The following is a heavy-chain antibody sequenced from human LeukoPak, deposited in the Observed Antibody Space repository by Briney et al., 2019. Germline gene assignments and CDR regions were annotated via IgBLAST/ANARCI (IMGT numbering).Heavy chain of an antibody. CDR1: GFTFSSYA. CDR2: ISGRGHNT. D-gene: IGHD3-22*01. J-gene: IGHJ3*02. V-gene: IGHV3-23*01. CDR3: AKRRDSGGYRANDALDI. Sequence: PGGSLSLSCAASGFTFSSYALSWVRQAPGKGLEWVSSISGRGHNTYYADSMKGRGTISRDNSKNTLYLQMNSLRGADTAVYYCAKRRDSGGYRANDALDIWGQGTMVTVSS.